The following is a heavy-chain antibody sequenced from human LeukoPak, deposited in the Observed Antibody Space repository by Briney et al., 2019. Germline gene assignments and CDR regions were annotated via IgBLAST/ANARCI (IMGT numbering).Heavy chain of an antibody. CDR1: GFTFSSYG. CDR3: AKDTYYYGSGPPPAFDP. CDR2: IRYDGSNK. D-gene: IGHD3-10*01. V-gene: IGHV3-30*02. Sequence: PGESLKISCAASGFTFSSYGMHWVRQAPGKGLEWVAFIRYDGSNKYYADSVKGRFTISRDNSKNTLYLQMNSLRAEDTAVYYCAKDTYYYGSGPPPAFDPWGQGTLVTVSS. J-gene: IGHJ5*02.